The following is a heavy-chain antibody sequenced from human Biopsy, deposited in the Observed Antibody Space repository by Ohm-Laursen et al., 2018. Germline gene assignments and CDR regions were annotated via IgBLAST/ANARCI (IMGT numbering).Heavy chain of an antibody. V-gene: IGHV4-59*11. CDR1: GGSFTGHY. D-gene: IGHD4-23*01. J-gene: IGHJ1*01. CDR2: ISHTGYT. Sequence: GTLPLTCVVSGGSFTGHYWTWIRQPPGKGLEWIGHISHTGYTSYKSSLKSRVTISLDTSRKHFSLRLTSLAAADTAVYYCARGSNEYGGLYFPHWGQGTLVTVSS. CDR3: ARGSNEYGGLYFPH.